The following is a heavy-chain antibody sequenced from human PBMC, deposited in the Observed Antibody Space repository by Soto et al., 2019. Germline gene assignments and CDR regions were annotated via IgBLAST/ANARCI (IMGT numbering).Heavy chain of an antibody. Sequence: GASVKVSCKASGGTFSSYAISWVRQAPGQGLEWMGGIIPIFGTANYAQKFQGRVTITADKSTSTAYMELSSLRSEDTAVYYCARATMVPGVIIYNWFDPWGQGTLVTVSS. V-gene: IGHV1-69*06. CDR1: GGTFSSYA. D-gene: IGHD3-10*01. CDR3: ARATMVPGVIIYNWFDP. J-gene: IGHJ5*02. CDR2: IIPIFGTA.